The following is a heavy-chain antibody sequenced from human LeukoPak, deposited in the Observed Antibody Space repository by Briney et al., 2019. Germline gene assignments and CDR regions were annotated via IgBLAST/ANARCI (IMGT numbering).Heavy chain of an antibody. CDR3: ARDRSRAVAGTRAFDI. D-gene: IGHD6-19*01. V-gene: IGHV3-23*01. CDR2: ISGSGGST. J-gene: IGHJ3*02. Sequence: GGSLRLSCAASGFTFNTNAMSWVRQAPGKGLEWVSAISGSGGSTYYPASVRGRFTISRDNSKNTLYLQMNSLRAEDTAVYYCARDRSRAVAGTRAFDIWGQGTMVTVSS. CDR1: GFTFNTNA.